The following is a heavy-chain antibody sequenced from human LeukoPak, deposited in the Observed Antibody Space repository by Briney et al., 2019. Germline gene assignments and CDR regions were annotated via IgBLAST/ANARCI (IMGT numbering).Heavy chain of an antibody. CDR3: ARDRRGDYVWGSYRYFDY. CDR2: ISAYNGNT. D-gene: IGHD3-16*02. Sequence: ASVKVSCKASGNTFTSYGISWVRQAPGQGLEWMGWISAYNGNTNYAQKLQGRVTMTTDTSTSTAYMELRSLRSDDTAVYYCARDRRGDYVWGSYRYFDYWGQGTLVTVSS. J-gene: IGHJ4*02. V-gene: IGHV1-18*01. CDR1: GNTFTSYG.